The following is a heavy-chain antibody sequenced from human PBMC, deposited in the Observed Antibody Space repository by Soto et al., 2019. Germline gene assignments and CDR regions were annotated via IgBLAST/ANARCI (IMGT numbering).Heavy chain of an antibody. D-gene: IGHD5-18*01. CDR2: VYYSGTT. V-gene: IGHV4-61*01. CDR3: ARVGDGQLWLPFDY. Sequence: PSETLSLTCSVSAGSGSDKSYYWSWIGQPPGKRLEWIGYVYYSGTTNYNPSLKSRVTISVDLSKNRFSLRLSSVTTADTAVYYCARVGDGQLWLPFDYWGQGTLVTVSS. CDR1: AGSGSDKSYY. J-gene: IGHJ4*02.